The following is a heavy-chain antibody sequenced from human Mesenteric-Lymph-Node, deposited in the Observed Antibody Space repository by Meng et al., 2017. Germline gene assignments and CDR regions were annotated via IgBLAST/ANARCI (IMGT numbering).Heavy chain of an antibody. V-gene: IGHV4-34*01. CDR1: GGSTNGFY. J-gene: IGHJ5*02. Sequence: GSRRLSCTISGGSTNGFYWSWIRQPPGKGLEGIGEINNSGTTNYNPSLKSRVTISVDTSKNQFSLKLSSVTAADTAVYYCARVDELVLFDPWGQGTLVTVSS. CDR2: INNSGTT. CDR3: ARVDELVLFDP.